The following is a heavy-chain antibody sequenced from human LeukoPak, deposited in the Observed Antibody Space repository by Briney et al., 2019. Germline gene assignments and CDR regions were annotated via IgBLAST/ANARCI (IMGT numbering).Heavy chain of an antibody. CDR3: ARDGPTPGF. Sequence: PGGSLRLSCAASGFTFSSDEMNWVRQAPGKGLEWVSYISSSGTTIYYADSVKGRFAISRDNAKNSLYLQMNSLRAEDMAVYYCARDGPTPGFWGQGTLVTVSS. J-gene: IGHJ4*02. V-gene: IGHV3-48*03. CDR1: GFTFSSDE. CDR2: ISSSGTTI. D-gene: IGHD2-15*01.